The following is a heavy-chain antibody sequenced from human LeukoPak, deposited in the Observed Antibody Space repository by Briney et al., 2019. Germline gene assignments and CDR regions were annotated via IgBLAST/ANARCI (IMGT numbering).Heavy chain of an antibody. CDR3: ARSSGWYGDDAFDI. D-gene: IGHD6-19*01. J-gene: IGHJ3*02. V-gene: IGHV3-7*03. CDR2: IKQDGSEK. Sequence: GGSLRLSCAVSGFTFTTYAMSWVRQAPGKGLEWVANIKQDGSEKYYVDSVKGRFTISRDNAKNSLYLQLNSLRAEDTAVYYCARSSGWYGDDAFDIWGQGTMVTVSS. CDR1: GFTFTTYA.